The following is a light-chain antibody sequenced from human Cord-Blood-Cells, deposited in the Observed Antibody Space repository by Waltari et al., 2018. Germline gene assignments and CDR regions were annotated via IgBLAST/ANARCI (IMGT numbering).Light chain of an antibody. Sequence: DIPMNQSTSSLSACVGDRVTITCRASQSISSYLNWYQQKPGKAPKLLIYAASSLSSGVPARFSGSGSGTDFTLTISSLQPEDFAIYYCQQSNSTPYTFGQGTKLEIK. V-gene: IGKV1-39*01. CDR1: QSISSY. CDR3: QQSNSTPYT. CDR2: AAS. J-gene: IGKJ2*01.